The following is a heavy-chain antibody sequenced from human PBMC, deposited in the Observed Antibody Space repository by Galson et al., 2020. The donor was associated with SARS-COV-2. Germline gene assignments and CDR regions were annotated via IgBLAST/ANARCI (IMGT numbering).Heavy chain of an antibody. CDR3: ARDLRGYNWNYEAGALYYYGMDV. J-gene: IGHJ6*02. CDR1: GGSISSSSYY. Sequence: ETSETLSLTCTVSGGSISSSSYYWGWIRQPPGKGLEWIGSIYYSGSTYYNPSLKSRVTISVDTSKNQFSLKLSSVTAADTAVYYCARDLRGYNWNYEAGALYYYGMDVWGQGTTVTVSS. CDR2: IYYSGST. D-gene: IGHD1-7*01. V-gene: IGHV4-39*02.